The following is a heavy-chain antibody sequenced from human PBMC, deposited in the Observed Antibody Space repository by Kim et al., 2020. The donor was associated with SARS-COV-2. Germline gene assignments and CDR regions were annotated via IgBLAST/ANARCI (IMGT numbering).Heavy chain of an antibody. J-gene: IGHJ4*02. D-gene: IGHD6-13*01. V-gene: IGHV4-34*01. Sequence: TNYTQSLKSRVTISVDTSKNQFSLKLSSVTAADTAVYYCARGRSSWNIDYWGQGTLVTVSS. CDR3: ARGRSSWNIDY. CDR2: T.